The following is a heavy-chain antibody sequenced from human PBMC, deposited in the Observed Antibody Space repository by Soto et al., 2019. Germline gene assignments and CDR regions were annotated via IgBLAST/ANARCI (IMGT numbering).Heavy chain of an antibody. CDR2: VVHWGTT. Sequence: QVQLQQSGPGLVKPSETLSLTCAVSGASINDNNWWRWVRQTPGKGLEWIGEVVHWGTTNYNPSLRSRVTISMDKPNNQIALTWSSVTAADSALYYCARHIGVTGTRGFDYWGQGTLVTVSS. CDR1: GASINDNNW. D-gene: IGHD6-19*01. CDR3: ARHIGVTGTRGFDY. J-gene: IGHJ4*02. V-gene: IGHV4-4*02.